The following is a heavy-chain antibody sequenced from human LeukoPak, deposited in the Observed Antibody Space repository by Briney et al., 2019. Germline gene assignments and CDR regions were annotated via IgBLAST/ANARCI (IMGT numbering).Heavy chain of an antibody. D-gene: IGHD3-10*01. CDR1: GGSFSGYY. Sequence: SETLSLTCAVYGGSFSGYYWSWIRQPPGKGLEWIGEINHSGSTNYNPSLKSRVTISVDTSENQFSLKLSSVTAADTAVYYCARGRGGAYGMDVWGQGTTVTVSS. J-gene: IGHJ6*02. CDR3: ARGRGGAYGMDV. CDR2: INHSGST. V-gene: IGHV4-34*01.